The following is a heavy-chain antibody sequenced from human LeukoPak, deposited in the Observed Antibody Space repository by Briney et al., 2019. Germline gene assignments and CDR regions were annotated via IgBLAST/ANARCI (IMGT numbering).Heavy chain of an antibody. V-gene: IGHV1-69*01. CDR1: GGTFSSYA. J-gene: IGHJ4*02. CDR3: ARDATLGYSYGYGDY. D-gene: IGHD5-18*01. CDR2: IIPIFGTA. Sequence: SVKVSCKASGGTFSSYAISWVRQAPGQGLEWMGGIIPIFGTANYAQKFQGRVTITADESTSTAYMELSSLRSEDTAVYYCARDATLGYSYGYGDYWGQGTLVTVSS.